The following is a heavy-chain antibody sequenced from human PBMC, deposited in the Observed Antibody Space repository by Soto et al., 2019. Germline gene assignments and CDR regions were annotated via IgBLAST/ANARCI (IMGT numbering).Heavy chain of an antibody. CDR2: IIPIFGTA. CDR1: GGTFSSYA. D-gene: IGHD6-19*01. CDR3: AREGSIAVAGTDYYYGMDV. J-gene: IGHJ6*02. V-gene: IGHV1-69*13. Sequence: ASVKVSCKASGGTFSSYAISWVRQAPGQGLEWMGGIIPIFGTANYAQKFQGRVTITADESTSTAYMELSSLRSEDTVVYYCAREGSIAVAGTDYYYGMDVWGQGTTVTVSS.